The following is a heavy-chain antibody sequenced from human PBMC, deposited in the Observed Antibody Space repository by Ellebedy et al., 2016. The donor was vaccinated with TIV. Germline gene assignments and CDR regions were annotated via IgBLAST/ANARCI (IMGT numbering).Heavy chain of an antibody. D-gene: IGHD3-10*01. Sequence: SETLSLXCTFSGDSISSGGYSWSWIRQHPGKGLEWIGYIYYIGSPSYNPSLKSRVTISVDASKNQFALKLRSVTAADTAVYYCARSFGSGRRTFYLDHWGQGILVTVSS. CDR1: GDSISSGGYS. CDR2: IYYIGSP. CDR3: ARSFGSGRRTFYLDH. V-gene: IGHV4-31*03. J-gene: IGHJ4*02.